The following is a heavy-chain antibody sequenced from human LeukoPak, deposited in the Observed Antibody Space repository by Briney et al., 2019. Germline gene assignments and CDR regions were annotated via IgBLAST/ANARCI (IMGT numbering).Heavy chain of an antibody. Sequence: ASVKVSCKASGYTFTGYYMHWVRQAPGQGLEWMGWINPNSGGTNYAQKFQGRVTMTRDTSISTAYMELSRLRSDDTAVYYCARDLRQEDSDYFYGMDLWGQGTTVTVSS. CDR1: GYTFTGYY. J-gene: IGHJ6*02. V-gene: IGHV1-2*02. CDR2: INPNSGGT. D-gene: IGHD5/OR15-5a*01. CDR3: ARDLRQEDSDYFYGMDL.